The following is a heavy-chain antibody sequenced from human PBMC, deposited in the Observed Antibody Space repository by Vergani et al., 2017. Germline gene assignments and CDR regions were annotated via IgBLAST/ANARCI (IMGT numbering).Heavy chain of an antibody. J-gene: IGHJ5*02. CDR1: GFSLSNARMG. CDR2: IFSNDEK. V-gene: IGHV2-26*01. D-gene: IGHD2-2*01. CDR3: ARIRRYCISTSCQSGWFDP. Sequence: QVTLKESGPVLVKPTETLTLTCTVSGFSLSNARMGVSWIRQPPGKALEWLSHIFSNDEKSYSTSLKSRLTISKDTSKSQVVLTRTNMDPVDTATYYCARIRRYCISTSCQSGWFDPWGQGTLVTVSS.